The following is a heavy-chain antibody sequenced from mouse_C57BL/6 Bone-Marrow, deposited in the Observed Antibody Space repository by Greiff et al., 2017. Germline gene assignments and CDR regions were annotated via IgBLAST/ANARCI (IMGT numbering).Heavy chain of an antibody. Sequence: LVESGGGLVKPGGSLKLSCAASGFTFSSYAMSWVRQTPEKRLEWVATISDGGSYTYYPDNVKGRFTISRDNAKNNLYLQMSHLKSEDTAMYYCAREAYDYGAYWGQGTLVTVSA. CDR3: AREAYDYGAY. CDR1: GFTFSSYA. J-gene: IGHJ3*01. D-gene: IGHD2-4*01. V-gene: IGHV5-4*01. CDR2: ISDGGSYT.